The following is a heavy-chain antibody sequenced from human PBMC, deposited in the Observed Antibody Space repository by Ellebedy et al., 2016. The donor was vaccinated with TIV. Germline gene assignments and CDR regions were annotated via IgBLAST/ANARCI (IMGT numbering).Heavy chain of an antibody. J-gene: IGHJ4*02. CDR1: GGTFSSYA. V-gene: IGHV1-69*13. CDR2: IIPIFGTA. CDR3: ARIHTSSSSWYPFDY. D-gene: IGHD6-13*01. Sequence: SVKVSCXASGGTFSSYAISWVRQAPGQGLEWMGGIIPIFGTANYAQKFQGRVTITADESTSTAYMELSSLRSEDTAVYYCARIHTSSSSWYPFDYWGQGTLVTVSS.